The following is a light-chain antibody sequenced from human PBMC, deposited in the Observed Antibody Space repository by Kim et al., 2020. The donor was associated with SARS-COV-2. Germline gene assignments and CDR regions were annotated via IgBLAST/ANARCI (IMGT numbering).Light chain of an antibody. CDR3: QSYDSSNQV. J-gene: IGLJ3*02. Sequence: GQTVTSSGTRSSGSIASNYVQWYQQRPGSSHTTVIYEDNQRPSGVPDRLSGSVDSSTNSDSLTISGLKAEDEADYYCQSYDSSNQVFGGGTQLTVL. CDR2: EDN. CDR1: SGSIASNY. V-gene: IGLV6-57*01.